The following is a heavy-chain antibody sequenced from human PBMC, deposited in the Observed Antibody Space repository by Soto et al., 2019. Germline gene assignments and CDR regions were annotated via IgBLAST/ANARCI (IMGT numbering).Heavy chain of an antibody. CDR2: ISGSGGST. CDR1: GDTFSSYA. D-gene: IGHD3-22*01. Sequence: GGSLRLSCAASGDTFSSYAMSWVRQAPGKGLEWVSAISGSGGSTYYADSVKGRFTISRDNSKNTLYLQMNSLRAEDTAVYYCAKTYYYDSSGGYYYYGMDVWGQGTTVTVSS. CDR3: AKTYYYDSSGGYYYYGMDV. J-gene: IGHJ6*02. V-gene: IGHV3-23*01.